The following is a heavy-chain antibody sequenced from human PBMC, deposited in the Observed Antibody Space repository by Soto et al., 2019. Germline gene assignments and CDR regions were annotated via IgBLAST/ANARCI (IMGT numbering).Heavy chain of an antibody. V-gene: IGHV5-51*01. CDR1: GYSFTSYW. CDR2: IYPGDSDT. J-gene: IGHJ4*02. Sequence: PGESLKISCKGSGYSFTSYWIGWVPQMPGKGLEWMGIIYPGDSDTRYSPSFQGQVTISADKSISTAYLQWSSLKASDTAMYYCASLTDYGSGSYYIEGPYYFDYWGQGTLVTVSS. D-gene: IGHD3-10*01. CDR3: ASLTDYGSGSYYIEGPYYFDY.